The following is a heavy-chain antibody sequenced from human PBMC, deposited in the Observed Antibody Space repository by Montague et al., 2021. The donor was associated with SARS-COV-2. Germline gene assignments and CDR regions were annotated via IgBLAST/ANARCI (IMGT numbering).Heavy chain of an antibody. D-gene: IGHD3-9*01. CDR3: AKVLVGSYDILTGYRPNDY. V-gene: IGHV3-23*01. CDR2: INGYGGST. Sequence: SLRLSCAASGFTFSNYPMTWVRQAPGKVLEWVSSINGYGGSTYYADSVKGRFTISRDNSKNTLYLQMISLRAEDTAVYYCAKVLVGSYDILTGYRPNDYWGQGTLVTVSS. J-gene: IGHJ4*02. CDR1: GFTFSNYP.